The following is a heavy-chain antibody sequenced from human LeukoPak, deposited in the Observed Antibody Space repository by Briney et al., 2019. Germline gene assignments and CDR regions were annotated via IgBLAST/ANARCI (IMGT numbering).Heavy chain of an antibody. CDR1: GFTFSSYA. CDR2: ISYDGSNK. CDR3: AKGFLEWLRFDP. J-gene: IGHJ5*02. D-gene: IGHD3-3*01. Sequence: PGRSLRLSCAASGFTFSSYAMHWVRQAPGKGLEWVAVISYDGSNKYYADSVKGRFTISRDNSKNTLYLQMNSLRAEDTAVYYCAKGFLEWLRFDPWGQGTLVTVSS. V-gene: IGHV3-30-3*01.